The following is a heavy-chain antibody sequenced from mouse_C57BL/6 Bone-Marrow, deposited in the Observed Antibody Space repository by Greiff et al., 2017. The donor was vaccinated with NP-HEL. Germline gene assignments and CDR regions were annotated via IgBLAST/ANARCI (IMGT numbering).Heavy chain of an antibody. D-gene: IGHD1-1*01. J-gene: IGHJ2*01. Sequence: QVQLKQSGAELARPGASVKLSCKASGYTFTSYGISWVKQSTGQGLDWIGEIYPRSGNTYYNEKFKGKATLTADKSSSTAYMELRSLTSEDSAVYFCARYLRYYFDYWGQGTTLTVSS. CDR1: GYTFTSYG. CDR2: IYPRSGNT. V-gene: IGHV1-81*01. CDR3: ARYLRYYFDY.